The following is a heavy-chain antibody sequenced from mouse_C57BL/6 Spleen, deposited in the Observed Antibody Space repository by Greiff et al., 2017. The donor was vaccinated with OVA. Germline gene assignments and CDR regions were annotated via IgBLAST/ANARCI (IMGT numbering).Heavy chain of an antibody. D-gene: IGHD1-1*01. CDR1: GFSLTSYG. CDR3: AKKGGSSYAMDY. Sequence: VKLQESGPGLVQPSQSLSITCTVSGFSLTSYGVHWVRQSPGKGLEWLGVIWRGGSTDYNAAFMSRLSITKDNSKSQVFFKMNSLQADDTAIYYCAKKGGSSYAMDYWGQGTSVTVSS. J-gene: IGHJ4*01. CDR2: IWRGGST. V-gene: IGHV2-5*01.